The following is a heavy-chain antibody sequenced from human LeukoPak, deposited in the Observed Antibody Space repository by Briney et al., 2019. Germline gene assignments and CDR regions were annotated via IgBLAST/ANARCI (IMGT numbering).Heavy chain of an antibody. Sequence: GGSLRLSCAASGFTFSSYSMNWVRQAPGKGLEWVSVIGSGGATYYADSVRGRFTISRDNSKNTLYLQMNSLRADDTAVYYCAKKNPGATPFDSWGQGTLVTVSS. CDR1: GFTFSSYS. D-gene: IGHD1-26*01. V-gene: IGHV3-23*01. J-gene: IGHJ4*02. CDR2: IGSGGAT. CDR3: AKKNPGATPFDS.